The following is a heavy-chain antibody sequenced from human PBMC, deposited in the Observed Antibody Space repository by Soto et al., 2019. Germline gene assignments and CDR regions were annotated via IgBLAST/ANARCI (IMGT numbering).Heavy chain of an antibody. J-gene: IGHJ4*02. V-gene: IGHV1-2*02. CDR1: QYTFTNFY. D-gene: IGHD6-19*01. Sequence: ASVKVSCKASQYTFTNFYLHCVRQAPGQRPEWMGWINNGGGTIYAQKFQGRLTMTRDTSITTAYMELSRLTSDDTAFYYCATSSDWSPLLDHWGPGTLVTVSS. CDR2: INNGGGT. CDR3: ATSSDWSPLLDH.